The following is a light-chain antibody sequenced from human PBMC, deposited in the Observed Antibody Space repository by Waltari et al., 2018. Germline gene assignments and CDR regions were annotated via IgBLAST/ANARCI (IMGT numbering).Light chain of an antibody. V-gene: IGKV1-39*01. Sequence: DIQMTQSPSSLSASVGARVTITCRASQSIISYLNWYQQKPGKAPKLLIYAASSLQSGVPSRFSGSGSGTDFTLTISSLQPEDFATYYCQQSYSTPVAFGPGTKVDIK. CDR2: AAS. CDR3: QQSYSTPVA. CDR1: QSIISY. J-gene: IGKJ3*01.